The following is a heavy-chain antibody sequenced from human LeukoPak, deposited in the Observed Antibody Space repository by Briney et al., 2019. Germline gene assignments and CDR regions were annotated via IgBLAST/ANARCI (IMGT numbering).Heavy chain of an antibody. Sequence: SVKVSCKASGGTFSSYAISWVRQAPGQGLEWMGGIIPIFGTANYAQKFQGRVTITADESTSTAYMELSRLRSDDTAVYYCARSPYYYDSSGYDYWGQGTLVTVSS. CDR1: GGTFSSYA. CDR2: IIPIFGTA. CDR3: ARSPYYYDSSGYDY. D-gene: IGHD3-22*01. J-gene: IGHJ4*02. V-gene: IGHV1-69*13.